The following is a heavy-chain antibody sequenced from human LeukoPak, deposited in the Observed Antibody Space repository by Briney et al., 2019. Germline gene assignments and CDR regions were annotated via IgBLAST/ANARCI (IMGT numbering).Heavy chain of an antibody. Sequence: SETLSLTCTVSGGSISSSSYYWGWIRQPPGKGLEWIGSIYYSGSTYYNPSLKSRVTISVDTSKNQFSLKLSSVTAADTAVYYCARDRRWGPGPAAIFDYWGQGTLVTVSS. CDR3: ARDRRWGPGPAAIFDY. V-gene: IGHV4-39*07. J-gene: IGHJ4*02. CDR1: GGSISSSSYY. D-gene: IGHD2-2*01. CDR2: IYYSGST.